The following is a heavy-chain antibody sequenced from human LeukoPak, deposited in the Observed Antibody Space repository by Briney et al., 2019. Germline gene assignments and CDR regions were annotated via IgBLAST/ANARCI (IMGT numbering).Heavy chain of an antibody. J-gene: IGHJ6*02. V-gene: IGHV3-11*01. Sequence: GRSLRLSCAASGFIFSDYYMSWIRQAPGKGLEWVSYISSSGSTIYFADSVKGRFTISRDNAKNLLYLQMNSLRAEDTAVYYCARAGGGYYYGMDVWGQGTTVTVSS. CDR1: GFIFSDYY. CDR2: ISSSGSTI. CDR3: ARAGGGYYYGMDV.